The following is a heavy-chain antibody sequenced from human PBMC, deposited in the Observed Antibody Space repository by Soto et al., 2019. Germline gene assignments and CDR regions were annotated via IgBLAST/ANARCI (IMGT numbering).Heavy chain of an antibody. J-gene: IGHJ6*02. Sequence: GGSLRLSCAASGFTFSSYAMSWVRQAPGKGLEWVSAISGSGGSTYYADSVKGRFTISRDNSKNTLYLQMNSLRAEDTAVYYCAKDRWFGESYSYYYGMDVWGQGTTVTVSS. CDR3: AKDRWFGESYSYYYGMDV. CDR1: GFTFSSYA. CDR2: ISGSGGST. V-gene: IGHV3-23*01. D-gene: IGHD3-10*01.